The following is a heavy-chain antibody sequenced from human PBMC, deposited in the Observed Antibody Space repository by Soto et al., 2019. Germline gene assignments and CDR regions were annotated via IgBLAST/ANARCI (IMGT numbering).Heavy chain of an antibody. CDR1: GFTFSSYS. CDR3: ARDLWAMVRGVPYYYGMDV. V-gene: IGHV3-21*01. CDR2: ISSSSYI. D-gene: IGHD3-10*01. Sequence: GGSLRLSCAASGFTFSSYSMNWVRQAPGKGLEWVSSISSSSYIYYADSVKGRFTISRDNAKNSLYLQMNSLRAEDTAVYYCARDLWAMVRGVPYYYGMDVWGQGTTVTVSS. J-gene: IGHJ6*02.